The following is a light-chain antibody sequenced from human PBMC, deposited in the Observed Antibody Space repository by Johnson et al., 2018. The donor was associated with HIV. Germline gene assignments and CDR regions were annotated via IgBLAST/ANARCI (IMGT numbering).Light chain of an antibody. V-gene: IGLV1-51*01. J-gene: IGLJ1*01. CDR3: GTWDNSLSTGGV. CDR1: NSNIGNNY. CDR2: DND. Sequence: QSVLTQPPSVSAAPGQKVTISCSGSNSNIGNNYVSWYQHLPGTAPKLLIYDNDQRPSGIPDRFSASKSGTSATLDITGLQTGDGADYSCGTWDNSLSTGGVFGTGTKVPFL.